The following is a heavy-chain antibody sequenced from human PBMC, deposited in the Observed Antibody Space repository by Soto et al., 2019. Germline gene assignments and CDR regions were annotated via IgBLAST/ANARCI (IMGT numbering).Heavy chain of an antibody. Sequence: QVQLVQSGAEVKKPGSSVKVSCKASGDTFSNHTISWVRQAPGQGLEWMGRIIPILGVANYAQKFQGRVTITADKSTTTAYMEVSSLRSADTAVYYCXXXAXXXXVTEGYYYFMDVWGKGTTVTVSS. CDR2: IIPILGVA. CDR3: XXXAXXXXVTEGYYYFMDV. J-gene: IGHJ6*03. CDR1: GDTFSNHT. V-gene: IGHV1-69*02. D-gene: IGHD2-21*02.